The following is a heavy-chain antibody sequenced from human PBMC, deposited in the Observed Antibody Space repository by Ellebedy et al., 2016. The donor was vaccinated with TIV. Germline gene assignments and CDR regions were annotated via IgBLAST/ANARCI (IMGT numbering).Heavy chain of an antibody. CDR1: GFTFSSYA. J-gene: IGHJ3*02. CDR2: ISYDGSNK. Sequence: GGSLRLXCAASGFTFSSYAMHWVRQALGKGLEWVAVISYDGSNKYYADSVKGRFTISRDNSKNTLYLQMNSLRAEDTAVYYCAKDDQYCSGGSCYSSMNAFDIWGQGTMVTVSS. V-gene: IGHV3-30*04. CDR3: AKDDQYCSGGSCYSSMNAFDI. D-gene: IGHD2-15*01.